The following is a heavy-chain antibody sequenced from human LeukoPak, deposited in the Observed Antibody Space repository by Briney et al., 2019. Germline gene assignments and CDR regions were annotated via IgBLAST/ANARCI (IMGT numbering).Heavy chain of an antibody. CDR1: GGSISSYY. CDR3: AGVAVAAPLAYNWFDP. J-gene: IGHJ5*02. CDR2: IYYSGST. Sequence: SETLSHTCTVSGGSISSYYWSWIRQPPGKGLEWIGYIYYSGSTDYNPSLKSRVTISVDTSKNQFSLKLSSVTAADTAVYYCAGVAVAAPLAYNWFDPWGQGTLVTVSS. V-gene: IGHV4-59*01. D-gene: IGHD6-19*01.